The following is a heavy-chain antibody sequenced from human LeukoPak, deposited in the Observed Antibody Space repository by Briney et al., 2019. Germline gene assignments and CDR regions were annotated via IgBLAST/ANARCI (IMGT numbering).Heavy chain of an antibody. J-gene: IGHJ3*02. CDR2: IIPIFGTA. Sequence: EASVKVSCKASGGTFSSYAISWVRQAPGQGLEWMGGIIPIFGTANYAQKFQGRVTITTDESTSTAYMELSSLRSEDTAVYYCASADCSSTSCYGVGAFDIWGQGTMVTVSS. V-gene: IGHV1-69*05. D-gene: IGHD2-2*01. CDR3: ASADCSSTSCYGVGAFDI. CDR1: GGTFSSYA.